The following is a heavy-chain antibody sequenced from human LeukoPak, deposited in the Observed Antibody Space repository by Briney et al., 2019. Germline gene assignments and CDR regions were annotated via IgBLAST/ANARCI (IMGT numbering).Heavy chain of an antibody. J-gene: IGHJ4*02. CDR3: ARREVRGSYYTFNY. D-gene: IGHD1-26*01. Sequence: SETLSPTCTVSGDSIISHYWSWIRQPAGKGLEWIGRIYTSGSTNYNPSLKSRVTMSLDMSKNQFSLKLTSVTAADTAVYYCARREVRGSYYTFNYWGQGTLVTVSS. CDR1: GDSIISHY. CDR2: IYTSGST. V-gene: IGHV4-4*07.